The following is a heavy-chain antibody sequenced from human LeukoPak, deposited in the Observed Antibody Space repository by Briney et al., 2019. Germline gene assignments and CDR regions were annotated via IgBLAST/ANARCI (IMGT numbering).Heavy chain of an antibody. CDR3: AKDLGGYGDYVAGKNWFDP. Sequence: PGGSLRLSCAASGFTFSSYEMNWVRQAPGKGLEWVSYISSSGSTIYYADSVKGRFTISRDNSKNTLYLQMNSLRAEDTAVYYCAKDLGGYGDYVAGKNWFDPWGQGTLVTVSS. D-gene: IGHD4-17*01. CDR1: GFTFSSYE. CDR2: ISSSGSTI. J-gene: IGHJ5*02. V-gene: IGHV3-48*03.